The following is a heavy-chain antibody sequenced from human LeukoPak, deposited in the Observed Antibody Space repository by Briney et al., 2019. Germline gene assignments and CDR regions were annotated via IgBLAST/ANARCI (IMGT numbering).Heavy chain of an antibody. Sequence: PGGSLRLSCAASGFTFSTYEMNWVRQAPGKGLEWVSYISGTGRSRNYADSVKGRFTISRDNAKNSLYLQMNSLRAEDTAVYYCARWEYCSSTCCSFDYWGQGTLVTVFS. J-gene: IGHJ4*02. CDR1: GFTFSTYE. CDR2: ISGTGRSR. D-gene: IGHD2-2*01. CDR3: ARWEYCSSTCCSFDY. V-gene: IGHV3-48*03.